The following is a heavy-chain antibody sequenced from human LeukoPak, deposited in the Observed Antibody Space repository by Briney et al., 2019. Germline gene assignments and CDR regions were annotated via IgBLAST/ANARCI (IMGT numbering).Heavy chain of an antibody. D-gene: IGHD3-16*01. J-gene: IGHJ6*03. CDR3: AKSGIGGYHYYYYHMDA. Sequence: PGGSLRLSCAASGFSFSNFAMNWVRLAPGKGLEWVSSISGSGGNTYYADSVNGRVTISRDNSMDTLYLHINGLRVEDTATYFCAKSGIGGYHYYYYHMDAWGKGTTVTVSS. V-gene: IGHV3-23*01. CDR2: ISGSGGNT. CDR1: GFSFSNFA.